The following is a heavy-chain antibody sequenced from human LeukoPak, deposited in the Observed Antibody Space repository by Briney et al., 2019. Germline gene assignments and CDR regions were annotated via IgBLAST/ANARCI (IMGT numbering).Heavy chain of an antibody. Sequence: SSETLSLTCTVSGGSISSSSYYWGWIRQPPGKGLEWIGSMYYSGSSYYNPSLRSRVTISLDTSKNQFSLKLSSVTAADTAVYYCARRVYSSSSLDHWGQGTLVTVSS. CDR2: MYYSGSS. V-gene: IGHV4-39*01. CDR1: GGSISSSSYY. CDR3: ARRVYSSSSLDH. J-gene: IGHJ4*02. D-gene: IGHD6-6*01.